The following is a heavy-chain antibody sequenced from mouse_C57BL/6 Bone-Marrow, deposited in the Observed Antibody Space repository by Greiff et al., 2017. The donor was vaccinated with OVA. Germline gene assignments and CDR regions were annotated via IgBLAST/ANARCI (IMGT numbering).Heavy chain of an antibody. CDR2: IHPSDSAT. Sequence: VQLQQPGAELVKPGASVKVSCKASGYTFTSYWMHWVKQRPGQGLEWIGRIHPSDSATNYNQKFKGKATLTADKSSSTAYMQLSSLTSENSGVYCCAIWGGRRYFDYWGQGTTLTVSS. CDR1: GYTFTSYW. D-gene: IGHD3-3*01. V-gene: IGHV1-74*01. J-gene: IGHJ2*01. CDR3: AIWGGRRYFDY.